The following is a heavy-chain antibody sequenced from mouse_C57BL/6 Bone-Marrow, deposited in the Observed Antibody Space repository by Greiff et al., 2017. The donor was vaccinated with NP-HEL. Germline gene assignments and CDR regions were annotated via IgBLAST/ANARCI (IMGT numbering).Heavy chain of an antibody. CDR3: ARSGFIKCSWFAY. V-gene: IGHV1-81*01. Sequence: QVQLKQSGAELARPGASVKLSCKASGYTFTSYGISWVKQRTGQGLEWIGEIYPRSGNTYYNEKFKGKATLTADKSSSTAYMELRSLTSEDSAVYFCARSGFIKCSWFAYWGQGTLVTVSA. J-gene: IGHJ3*01. D-gene: IGHD1-1*01. CDR2: IYPRSGNT. CDR1: GYTFTSYG.